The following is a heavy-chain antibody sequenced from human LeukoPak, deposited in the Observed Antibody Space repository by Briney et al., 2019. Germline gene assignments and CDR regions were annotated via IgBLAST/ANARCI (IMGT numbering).Heavy chain of an antibody. Sequence: GGSLRLSCAASGFTFSSYAMSWGRQAPGKGLEWVSAISGSGGSTYYAASVKRRFTISRDNAKNTLYPQTNSLRAEDRAVYYCAKDRGTYYDYVWGSYRMPDDYWGQGTLVTVSS. CDR2: ISGSGGST. V-gene: IGHV3-23*01. CDR3: AKDRGTYYDYVWGSYRMPDDY. CDR1: GFTFSSYA. J-gene: IGHJ4*02. D-gene: IGHD3-16*02.